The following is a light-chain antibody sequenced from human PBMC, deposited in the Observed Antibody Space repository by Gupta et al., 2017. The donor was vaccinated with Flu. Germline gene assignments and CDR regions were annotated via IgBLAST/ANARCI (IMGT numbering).Light chain of an antibody. J-gene: IGKJ1*01. CDR3: QQWHFPPWT. CDR1: QSVGSY. V-gene: IGKV1-39*01. Sequence: PSALSASVGDRVTLTCRASQSVGSYLNWYQQKPGKAPKLLIYGATRMEYGVSSRFSGSGSGTDFTLTINSLQPEDFANYYCQQWHFPPWTFGQGTKLEIK. CDR2: GAT.